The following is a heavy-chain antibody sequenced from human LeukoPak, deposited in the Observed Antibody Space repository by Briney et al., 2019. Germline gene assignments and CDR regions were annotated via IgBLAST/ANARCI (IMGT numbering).Heavy chain of an antibody. Sequence: SETLSLTCAVYGGSFSAYYWSWIRQPPGKGLEWIGEINHSGSTNYNPSLKSRVTISVDTSKNQFSLKLTSVTAADTAVYYCVRDRGASWGRGTLVTVSS. D-gene: IGHD1-26*01. V-gene: IGHV4-34*01. CDR3: VRDRGAS. CDR2: INHSGST. J-gene: IGHJ4*02. CDR1: GGSFSAYY.